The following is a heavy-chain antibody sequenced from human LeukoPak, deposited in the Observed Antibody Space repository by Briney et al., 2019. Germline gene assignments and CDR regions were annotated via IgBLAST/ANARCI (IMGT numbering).Heavy chain of an antibody. D-gene: IGHD6-19*01. J-gene: IGHJ4*02. Sequence: GGSLRLSCAASGFTFDDYGMSWVRQAPGKGLEWVSGINWNGGSTGYADSVKGRFTISRDNAKNSLYLQMNSLRAEDTAVYYCAKRAVAGTMDYWGQGTLVTVSS. CDR1: GFTFDDYG. V-gene: IGHV3-20*04. CDR3: AKRAVAGTMDY. CDR2: INWNGGST.